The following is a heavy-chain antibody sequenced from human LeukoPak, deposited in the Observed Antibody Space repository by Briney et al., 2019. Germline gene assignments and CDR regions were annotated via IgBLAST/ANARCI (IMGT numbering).Heavy chain of an antibody. D-gene: IGHD3-9*01. CDR3: ARDYGRYDILTGYSFDGMDV. J-gene: IGHJ6*02. CDR2: IYYSGST. CDR1: GGSISSYY. V-gene: IGHV4-59*01. Sequence: PSETLSLTCTVSGGSISSYYWSWIRQPPGKGLEWIGYIYYSGSTNYNPSLKGRVTISVDTSKNQFSLKLNSVTAADTAVYYCARDYGRYDILTGYSFDGMDVWGQGTTVTVSS.